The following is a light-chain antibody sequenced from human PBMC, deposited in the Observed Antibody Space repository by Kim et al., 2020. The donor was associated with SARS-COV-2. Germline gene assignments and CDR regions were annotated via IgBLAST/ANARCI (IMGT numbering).Light chain of an antibody. Sequence: SYELTQPPSLSVSPGQTANITCSGDKLGDKFACWYQQRPGQSPVLVIHQDVKRPSGIPERFSGSNSGNTATLPISGTQAMDEADYYCQAWDRNTVVFGG. CDR1: KLGDKF. CDR2: QDV. CDR3: QAWDRNTVV. V-gene: IGLV3-1*01. J-gene: IGLJ2*01.